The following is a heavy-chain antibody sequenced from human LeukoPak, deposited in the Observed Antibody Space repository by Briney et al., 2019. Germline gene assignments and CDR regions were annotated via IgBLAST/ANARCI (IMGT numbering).Heavy chain of an antibody. CDR1: GFTFSHYS. CDR3: ARDLHSDSLLDY. J-gene: IGHJ4*02. CDR2: ISSSSTI. D-gene: IGHD1-26*01. V-gene: IGHV3-48*02. Sequence: GGSLRLSCAASGFTFSHYSVNWVRQAPGKGLEWVSYISSSSTIYYADSVKGRFTISRDNAKNSLYLQMNSLRDEDTAVYYCARDLHSDSLLDYWGQGTLVTVSS.